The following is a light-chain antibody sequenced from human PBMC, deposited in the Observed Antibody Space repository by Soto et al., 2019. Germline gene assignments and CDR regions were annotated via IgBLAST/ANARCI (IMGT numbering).Light chain of an antibody. CDR1: QDISNY. V-gene: IGKV1-27*01. J-gene: IGKJ4*01. CDR2: VAS. Sequence: DTQMTQSPSSLSASVGDRVTITCRASQDISNYLAWYQQKPGKVPKLLIYVASTLQSGVPSRFSGSGSGTDFTLTISSLQPEDVATYYCQKYNSAPLTFGGGTKVEIK. CDR3: QKYNSAPLT.